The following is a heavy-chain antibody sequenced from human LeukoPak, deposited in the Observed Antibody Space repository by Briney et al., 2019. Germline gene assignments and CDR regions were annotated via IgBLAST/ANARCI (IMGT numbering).Heavy chain of an antibody. D-gene: IGHD5-12*01. CDR3: ARAGSGYDPSIFDY. CDR1: GGSFSGYY. V-gene: IGHV4-34*01. J-gene: IGHJ4*02. CDR2: INHSGST. Sequence: KPSETLSLTCAVYGGSFSGYYWSWIRQPPGKGLEWIGEINHSGSTNYNPSLKSRVTISVDTSKNQFSQKLSSVTAADTAVYYCARAGSGYDPSIFDYWGQGTLVTVSS.